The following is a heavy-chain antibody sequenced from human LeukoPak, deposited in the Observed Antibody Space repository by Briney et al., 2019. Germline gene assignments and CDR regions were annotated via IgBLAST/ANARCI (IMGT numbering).Heavy chain of an antibody. Sequence: GGSLRLSCAASGFTFSNAWMSWVRQAPGKGLEWVGRIKSKTDGGTTDYAAPVKGRFTISRDDSKNTLYLQMNSLKTEDTAVYYCTTEMATIGNYYYGMDVWGQGTTVTVSS. D-gene: IGHD5-24*01. CDR1: GFTFSNAW. J-gene: IGHJ6*02. CDR2: IKSKTDGGTT. CDR3: TTEMATIGNYYYGMDV. V-gene: IGHV3-15*01.